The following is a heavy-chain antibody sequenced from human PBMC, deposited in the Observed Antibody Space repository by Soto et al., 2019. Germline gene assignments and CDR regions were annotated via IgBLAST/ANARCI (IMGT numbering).Heavy chain of an antibody. CDR2: INSDGSST. V-gene: IGHV3-74*01. J-gene: IGHJ6*02. CDR1: GFTFSSYW. D-gene: IGHD3-3*01. CDR3: ARDRVLRANYDFWSGYYRNYYYGMDV. Sequence: QSGGSLRLSCAASGFTFSSYWMHWVRQAPGKGLVWVSRINSDGSSTSYADSVKGRFTISRDNAKNTLYLQMNSLRAEDTAVYYCARDRVLRANYDFWSGYYRNYYYGMDVWGQGTTVTVSS.